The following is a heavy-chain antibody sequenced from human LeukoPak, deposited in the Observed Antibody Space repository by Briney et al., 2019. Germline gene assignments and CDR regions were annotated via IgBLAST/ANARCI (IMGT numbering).Heavy chain of an antibody. CDR3: TRGPIQLWLYHGMDV. V-gene: IGHV3-49*04. D-gene: IGHD5-18*01. CDR1: GFTFGDLA. J-gene: IGHJ6*02. Sequence: GRSLRLSCTVSGFTFGDLAMSWVRQAPGKGLEWVGFIRSKTYGGTTEYAASVKGRFIISRDDSTSIAYLQMNSLKTEDTAVYYCTRGPIQLWLYHGMDVWGQGTTVTVSS. CDR2: IRSKTYGGTT.